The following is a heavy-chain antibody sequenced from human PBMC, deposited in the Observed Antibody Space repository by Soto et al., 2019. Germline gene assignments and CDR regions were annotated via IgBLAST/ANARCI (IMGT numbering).Heavy chain of an antibody. D-gene: IGHD3-10*01. V-gene: IGHV3-23*01. CDR2: ISGSGGST. CDR1: GFTFSSYA. J-gene: IGHJ6*02. Sequence: VGSLRLSCAASGFTFSSYAMSWVRQAPGKGLEWVSAISGSGGSTYYADSVKGRFTISRDNSKNTLYLQMNSLRAEDTAVYYCAKELLWFGELLHYGMDVWGQGTTVTVSS. CDR3: AKELLWFGELLHYGMDV.